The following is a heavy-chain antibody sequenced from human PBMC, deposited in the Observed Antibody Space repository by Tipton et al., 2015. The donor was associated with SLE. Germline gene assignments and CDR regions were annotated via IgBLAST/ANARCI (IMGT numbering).Heavy chain of an antibody. CDR2: IIPRFGTT. V-gene: IGHV1-69*01. Sequence: QLVQSGAEVKKPGSSVKLSCKASGGTLSTHAFSWVRQAPGQGLEWMGGIIPRFGTTNYAQKFQGRVTIIADESTSTAYMELRSLRSGDTAVYYCARVESYERSGYYHEYYFDNWGQGTLVTVSS. CDR1: GGTLSTHA. CDR3: ARVESYERSGYYHEYYFDN. J-gene: IGHJ4*02. D-gene: IGHD3-22*01.